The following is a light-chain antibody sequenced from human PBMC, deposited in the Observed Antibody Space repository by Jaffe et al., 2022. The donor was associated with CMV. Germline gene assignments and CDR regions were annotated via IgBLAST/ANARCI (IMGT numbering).Light chain of an antibody. CDR2: SVS. Sequence: DIQMTQSPSSLSASVGDRVTITCRASQTMSTYFNWYQQKPGKAPKLLIHSVSTLQSGVPSRFSATGSGTDFTLTITSLQPEDFASYYCQQAYSTPWTFGQGTNIEVK. CDR3: QQAYSTPWT. V-gene: IGKV1-39*01. J-gene: IGKJ1*01. CDR1: QTMSTY.